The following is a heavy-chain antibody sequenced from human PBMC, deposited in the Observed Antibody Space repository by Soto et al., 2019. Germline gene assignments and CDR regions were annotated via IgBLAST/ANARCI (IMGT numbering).Heavy chain of an antibody. CDR3: ARVGAVDGTVGHWFDP. CDR2: IYYSGST. V-gene: IGHV4-59*01. J-gene: IGHJ5*02. D-gene: IGHD6-19*01. CDR1: GGCNSSYY. Sequence: PSETLSLTCTVSGGCNSSYYWSWIRQPPGKRLEWIWYIYYSGSTNYNSSLKSRVTISVDKAKNQFSLKLSSVTAADTAVNYCARVGAVDGTVGHWFDPWGQGTLVTVSS.